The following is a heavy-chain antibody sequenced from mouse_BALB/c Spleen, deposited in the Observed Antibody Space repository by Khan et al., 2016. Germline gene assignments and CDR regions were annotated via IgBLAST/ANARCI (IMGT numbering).Heavy chain of an antibody. CDR3: AIGGLYSNYIASWFAY. J-gene: IGHJ3*01. Sequence: QVQLQQSGAELARPGASVKLSCRASGYTFTDSYINWVKQRTGQGLEWIGEIYPGSGNSYYNDNFKGQATLTADKSSSTAYIQLTSLTSVDSAVYFCAIGGLYSNYIASWFAYWGQGTLVTVSA. V-gene: IGHV1-77*01. CDR2: IYPGSGNS. CDR1: GYTFTDSY. D-gene: IGHD2-5*01.